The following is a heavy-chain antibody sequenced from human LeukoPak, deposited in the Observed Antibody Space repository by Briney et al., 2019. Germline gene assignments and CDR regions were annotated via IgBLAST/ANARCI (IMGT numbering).Heavy chain of an antibody. CDR3: AKDAPGYSGYGGMLDY. CDR2: ISYDGSNK. Sequence: PGGSLRLSCAASGFTFSSYGMHWVRQAPGKGLEWVAVISYDGSNKYYADSVKGRFTISRDNSKNTLYLQMNSLRAEDTAVYYCAKDAPGYSGYGGMLDYWGQGTLVTVSS. CDR1: GFTFSSYG. V-gene: IGHV3-30*18. D-gene: IGHD5-12*01. J-gene: IGHJ4*02.